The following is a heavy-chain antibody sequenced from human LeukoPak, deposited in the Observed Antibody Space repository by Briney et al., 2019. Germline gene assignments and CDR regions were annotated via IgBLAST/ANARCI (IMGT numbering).Heavy chain of an antibody. CDR2: IYYTGGT. V-gene: IGHV4-61*08. CDR3: ARTSWLQSSYYFEY. J-gene: IGHJ4*02. Sequence: SETLSLTCTVSGGSISSGGYYWSWIRQPPGKGLEWIGDIYYTGGTNYNPSLKSRVTISVDTSKNQFSLKLSSVTAADMAVYYCARTSWLQSSYYFEYWGQGTLVTVSS. CDR1: GGSISSGGYY. D-gene: IGHD5-24*01.